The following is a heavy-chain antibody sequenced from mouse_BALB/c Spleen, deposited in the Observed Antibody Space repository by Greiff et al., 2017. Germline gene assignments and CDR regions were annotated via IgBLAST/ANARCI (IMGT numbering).Heavy chain of an antibody. V-gene: IGHV3-8*02. CDR2: ISYSGST. J-gene: IGHJ1*01. CDR3: ASRGGNYYGSSYPWYFDV. D-gene: IGHD1-1*01. CDR1: GDSITSGY. Sequence: EVQLKESGPSLVKPSQTLSLTCSVTGDSITSGYWNWIRKFPGNKLEYMGYISYSGSTYYNPSLKSRISITRDTSKNQYYLQLNSVTTEDTATYYCASRGGNYYGSSYPWYFDVWGAGTTVTVSS.